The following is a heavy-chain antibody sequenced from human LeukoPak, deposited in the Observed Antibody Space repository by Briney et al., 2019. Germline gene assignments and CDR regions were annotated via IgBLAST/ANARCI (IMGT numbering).Heavy chain of an antibody. CDR3: AKKASTVTTWDAFDI. V-gene: IGHV3-30*02. Sequence: PGGSLRLSCAASGFTFSSYGMHWVRQAPGKGLGWVAFIRYDGSNKYYADSVKGRFTISRDNSKNTLYLQMNSLRAEDTAVYYCAKKASTVTTWDAFDIWGQGTMVTVSS. J-gene: IGHJ3*02. D-gene: IGHD4-17*01. CDR1: GFTFSSYG. CDR2: IRYDGSNK.